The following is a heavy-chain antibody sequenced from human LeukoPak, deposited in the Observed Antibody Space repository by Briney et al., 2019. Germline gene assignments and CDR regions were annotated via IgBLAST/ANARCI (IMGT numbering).Heavy chain of an antibody. CDR2: INSNENIK. J-gene: IGHJ4*02. D-gene: IGHD3-9*01. CDR3: AKGVPLTIFDY. CDR1: GFTFRHYG. V-gene: IGHV3-30*02. Sequence: GGCLRLSCAASGFTFRHYGVHWVRQAPGKGLEWVAFINSNENIKWYADSVKGRFTISRDNSKNTLYLQMNSLRAEDTAVYYCAKGVPLTIFDYWGQGTLVTVSS.